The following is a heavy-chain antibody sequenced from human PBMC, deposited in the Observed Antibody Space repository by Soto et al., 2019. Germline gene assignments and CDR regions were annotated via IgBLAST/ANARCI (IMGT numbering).Heavy chain of an antibody. CDR2: ISYDGSNK. J-gene: IGHJ4*02. CDR1: GFTFSSYA. CDR3: ARDEGGLDMGY. Sequence: QVQLVESGGGVVQPGRSLRLSCAASGFTFSSYAMHWVRQAPGKGLEWVAVISYDGSNKYYADSVKGRFTISRDNSKNRLYLQMNSLRAEDTAVYYCARDEGGLDMGYWGQGTLVTVSS. D-gene: IGHD2-15*01. V-gene: IGHV3-30-3*01.